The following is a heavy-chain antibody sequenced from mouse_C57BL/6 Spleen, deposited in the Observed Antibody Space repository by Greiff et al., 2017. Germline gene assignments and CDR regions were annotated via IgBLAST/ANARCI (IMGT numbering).Heavy chain of an antibody. CDR1: GYTFTSYW. CDR3: ARTVYGSSGYYAMDY. CDR2: IHPNSGST. V-gene: IGHV1-64*01. D-gene: IGHD1-1*01. Sequence: QVQLQQPGAELVKPGASVKLSCKASGYTFTSYWMHWVKQRPGQGLEWIGMIHPNSGSTNYNEKFKSKATLTVDKSSSTAYMQLSSLTSEDSAVYYCARTVYGSSGYYAMDYWGQGTSVTVSS. J-gene: IGHJ4*01.